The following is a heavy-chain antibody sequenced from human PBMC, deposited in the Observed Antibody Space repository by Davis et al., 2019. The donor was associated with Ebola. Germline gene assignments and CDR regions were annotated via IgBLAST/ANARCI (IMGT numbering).Heavy chain of an antibody. Sequence: PSETLSLTCTVSGGSISSHYWSWIRQPPGKGLEWIGYIYYSGSTNYNPSLKSRVTISVDTSKNQFSLKLSSVTAADTAVYYCASHSGSSTFDYWGQGTLVTVSS. J-gene: IGHJ4*02. CDR3: ASHSGSSTFDY. D-gene: IGHD1-26*01. V-gene: IGHV4-59*11. CDR2: IYYSGST. CDR1: GGSISSHY.